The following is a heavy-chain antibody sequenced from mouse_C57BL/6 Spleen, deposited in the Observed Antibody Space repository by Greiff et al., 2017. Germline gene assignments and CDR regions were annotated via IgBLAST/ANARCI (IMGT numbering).Heavy chain of an antibody. D-gene: IGHD2-2*01. J-gene: IGHJ1*03. CDR2: INPNYGTT. Sequence: VQLQQSGPELVKPGASVKISCKASGYSFTDYNMNWVKQSNGKSLEWIGVINPNYGTTSYNQKFKGKATLTVDQSSSTAYMQLNSLTSEYSAVYYCAREGLRSLYWYFDVWGTGTTVTVSA. V-gene: IGHV1-39*01. CDR1: GYSFTDYN. CDR3: AREGLRSLYWYFDV.